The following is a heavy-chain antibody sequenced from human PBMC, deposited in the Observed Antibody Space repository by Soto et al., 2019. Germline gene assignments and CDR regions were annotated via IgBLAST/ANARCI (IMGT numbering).Heavy chain of an antibody. Sequence: LGESLKISCNTSGYSFIIYCVAWVRQLPGKGLEWMGTFYPGDSTSTYSPSFQGQVTISVDTSITTAYLQLNSLKASDTAMYYCARIIGYCRNNDCSWTFDVWGQGTMVTVSS. D-gene: IGHD2-15*01. J-gene: IGHJ3*01. CDR2: FYPGDSTS. CDR3: ARIIGYCRNNDCSWTFDV. V-gene: IGHV5-51*01. CDR1: GYSFIIYC.